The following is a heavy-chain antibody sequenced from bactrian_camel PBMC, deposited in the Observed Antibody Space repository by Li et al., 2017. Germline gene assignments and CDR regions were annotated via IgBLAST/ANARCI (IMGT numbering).Heavy chain of an antibody. CDR3: TKGVGGTPYN. V-gene: IGHV3-1*01. CDR2: ISWNGDRT. CDR1: GFTFDDYA. Sequence: DVQLVESGGGLVQPGGSLRLSCAASGFTFDDYAMGWVRQAPGKGLEWVSAISWNGDRTNYADSVKGQFNISRDNAKNMVYLQLNSLKTEDTAMYYCTKGVGGTPYNWGQGTQVTVS. J-gene: IGHJ4*01. D-gene: IGHD6*01.